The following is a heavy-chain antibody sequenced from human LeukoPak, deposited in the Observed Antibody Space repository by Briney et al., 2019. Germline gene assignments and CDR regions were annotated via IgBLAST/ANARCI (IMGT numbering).Heavy chain of an antibody. Sequence: SETLSLTCTVSGGSISSYYWSWIRQTPGKGLEWIGYIYYSGSTNFNPSLKSRVTISVDTSKNQFSLKLSSVTAADTAVYYCATYYYDSSGYDFDAFDIWGQGTMVTVSS. D-gene: IGHD3-22*01. V-gene: IGHV4-59*12. CDR3: ATYYYDSSGYDFDAFDI. CDR1: GGSISSYY. CDR2: IYYSGST. J-gene: IGHJ3*02.